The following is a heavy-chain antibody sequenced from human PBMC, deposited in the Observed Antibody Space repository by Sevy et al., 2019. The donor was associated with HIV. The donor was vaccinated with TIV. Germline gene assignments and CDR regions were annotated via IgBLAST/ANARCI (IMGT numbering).Heavy chain of an antibody. Sequence: GESLKISCKVSGYSFTNFWIGWVRQVPGKGLEWMGLINPCDSGSRYSPSFEGQVTISVDKSSSTVYLRWSGLKASDTAMYYCARRGWEPDLPIDYWGQGTLVTVSS. CDR2: INPCDSGS. V-gene: IGHV5-51*01. J-gene: IGHJ4*02. CDR3: ARRGWEPDLPIDY. D-gene: IGHD1-26*01. CDR1: GYSFTNFW.